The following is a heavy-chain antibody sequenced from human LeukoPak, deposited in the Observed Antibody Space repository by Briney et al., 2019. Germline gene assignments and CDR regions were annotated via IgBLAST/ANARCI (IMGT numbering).Heavy chain of an antibody. CDR3: ARVAVKYYYYMDV. D-gene: IGHD6-19*01. CDR2: ISSSGSTI. J-gene: IGHJ6*03. V-gene: IGHV3-11*04. Sequence: GGSLRLSCAASGFTFSDYYMSWIRQAPGKGLEWVSYISSSGSTIYCADSVKGRFTISRDNAKNSLYLQMNSLRAEDTAVYYCARVAVKYYYYMDVWGKGTTVTVSS. CDR1: GFTFSDYY.